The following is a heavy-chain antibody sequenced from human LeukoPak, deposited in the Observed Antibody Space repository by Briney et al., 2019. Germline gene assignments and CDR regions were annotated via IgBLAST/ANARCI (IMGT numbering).Heavy chain of an antibody. CDR2: MNPNSGNT. V-gene: IGHV1-8*03. CDR3: ARGFSGGSYAIGYYYYYMDV. D-gene: IGHD1-26*01. Sequence: ASVKVSCKASGYTFTSYDINWVRQATGQGLEWMGWMNPNSGNTGYAQKFQGRVTITRNTSISTAYMELSSLRSEDTAVYYCARGFSGGSYAIGYYYYYMDVWGKGTTVTVSS. J-gene: IGHJ6*03. CDR1: GYTFTSYD.